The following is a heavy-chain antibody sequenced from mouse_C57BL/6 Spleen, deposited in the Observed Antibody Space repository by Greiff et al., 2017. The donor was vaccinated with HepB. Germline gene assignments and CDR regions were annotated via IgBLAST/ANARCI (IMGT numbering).Heavy chain of an antibody. V-gene: IGHV1-55*01. CDR1: GYTFTSYW. J-gene: IGHJ3*01. D-gene: IGHD3-2*02. Sequence: QVQLQQPGAELVKPGASVKMSCKASGYTFTSYWITWVKQRPGQGLEWIGDIYPGSGSTNYNEKFKSKATLTVDTSSSTAYMQLSSLTSEDSAVYYCASLDSSGPAWFAYWGQGTLVTVSA. CDR3: ASLDSSGPAWFAY. CDR2: IYPGSGST.